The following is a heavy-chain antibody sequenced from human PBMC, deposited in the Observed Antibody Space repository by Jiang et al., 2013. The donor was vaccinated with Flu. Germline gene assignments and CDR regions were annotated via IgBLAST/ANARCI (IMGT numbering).Heavy chain of an antibody. D-gene: IGHD2-2*01. CDR1: GYTFTSYA. V-gene: IGHV7-4-1*01. CDR2: INTNTGNP. J-gene: IGHJ6*02. Sequence: QSGSELKKPGASVKVSCKASGYTFTSYAMNWVRQAPGQGLEWMGWINTNTGNPTYAQGFTGRFVFSLDTSVSTAYLQICSLKAEDTAVYYCARSSYCSSTSCYGTLLGYYYYGMDVWGQGTTVTVSS. CDR3: ARSSYCSSTSCYGTLLGYYYYGMDV.